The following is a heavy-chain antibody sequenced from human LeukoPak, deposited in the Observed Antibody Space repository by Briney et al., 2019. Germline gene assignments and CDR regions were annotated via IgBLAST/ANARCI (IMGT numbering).Heavy chain of an antibody. J-gene: IGHJ3*02. D-gene: IGHD5-24*01. CDR1: GYTFTSYD. CDR2: MNPNSGNT. CDR3: ARDLRRRRDGYNFGAFDI. V-gene: IGHV1-8*03. Sequence: GASVKVSCKASGYTFTSYDINWVRPATGQGLEWMGWMNPNSGNTGYAQKFQGRVTITRNTSISTAYMELSSLRSEDTAVYYCARDLRRRRDGYNFGAFDIWGQGTMVTVSS.